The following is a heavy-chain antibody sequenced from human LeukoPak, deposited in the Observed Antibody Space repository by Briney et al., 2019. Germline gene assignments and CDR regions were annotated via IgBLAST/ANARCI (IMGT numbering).Heavy chain of an antibody. J-gene: IGHJ4*02. Sequence: GGSLRLSCAASGFTFSSYAVSWVRQAPGKGLEWVSAISGSGGSTYYGDCVKGRFPTSSDTSKNTLYLQMNSLRAEDTAVYYCAKTGDGYHPDYWGQGTLVTVSS. CDR2: ISGSGGST. D-gene: IGHD5-24*01. CDR3: AKTGDGYHPDY. CDR1: GFTFSSYA. V-gene: IGHV3-23*01.